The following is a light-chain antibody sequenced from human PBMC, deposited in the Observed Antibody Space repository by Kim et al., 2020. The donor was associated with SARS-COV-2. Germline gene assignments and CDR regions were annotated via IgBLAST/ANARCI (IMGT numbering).Light chain of an antibody. Sequence: DIQMTQSPSALSASVGDRVTITCRASQGIRNYLAWYQQKPGKVPRLLIYATSTLQTGVPSRFSGSGFGTDFTLAISSLQPEDVATYYCQKYNSDPRTFGQGTKVDIK. CDR1: QGIRNY. J-gene: IGKJ1*01. CDR2: ATS. V-gene: IGKV1-27*01. CDR3: QKYNSDPRT.